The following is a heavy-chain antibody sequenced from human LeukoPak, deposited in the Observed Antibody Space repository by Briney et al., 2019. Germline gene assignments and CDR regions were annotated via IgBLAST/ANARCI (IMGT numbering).Heavy chain of an antibody. CDR1: GFRFSDYY. CDR2: ISSAGVTI. J-gene: IGHJ4*02. Sequence: GGSLRLSCAASGFRFSDYYMTWIRQAPGKGLEWVAYISSAGVTIHYADSVKGRFTISRDNAKNSLYLQMNSLRAEDTAVYYCARASDGRERLYYFDYWGRGTLVTVSS. CDR3: ARASDGRERLYYFDY. V-gene: IGHV3-11*01. D-gene: IGHD1-26*01.